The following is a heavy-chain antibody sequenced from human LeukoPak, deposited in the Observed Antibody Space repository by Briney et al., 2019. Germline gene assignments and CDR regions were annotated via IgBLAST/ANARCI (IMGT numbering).Heavy chain of an antibody. J-gene: IGHJ4*02. Sequence: PSETLSLTCAVYGGSFSGYYWSWIRQPPGKGLEWIGEVNHSGGTNYNPYLKSRVTISVDTSKNQFSLKLSSVTAADTAVYYCARGSGLYCSSTSCPHNYWGQGTLVTVSS. CDR1: GGSFSGYY. CDR3: ARGSGLYCSSTSCPHNY. V-gene: IGHV4-34*01. D-gene: IGHD2-2*01. CDR2: VNHSGGT.